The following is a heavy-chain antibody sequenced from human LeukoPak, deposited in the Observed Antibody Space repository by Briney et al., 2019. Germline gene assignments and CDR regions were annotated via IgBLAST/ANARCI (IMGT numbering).Heavy chain of an antibody. CDR3: ARLRDTAMVMDY. CDR2: IYYSGST. J-gene: IGHJ4*02. Sequence: KSSETLSLTCTVSGGSISSYYWSWIRQPPGKGLEWIGYIYYSGSTNYNPSLKSRVTISVDTSKNQFSLKLSSVTAADTAVYYCARLRDTAMVMDYWGQGTLVTVSS. D-gene: IGHD5-18*01. V-gene: IGHV4-59*01. CDR1: GGSISSYY.